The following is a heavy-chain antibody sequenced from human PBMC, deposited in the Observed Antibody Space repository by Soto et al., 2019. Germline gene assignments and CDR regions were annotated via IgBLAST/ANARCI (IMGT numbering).Heavy chain of an antibody. Sequence: GGSLRLSCAASGFTVSSNYMSWVRQAPGKGLEWVSVIYSGGSTYYADSVKGRFTISRDNSKNTLYLQMNSLRAEDTAVYYCARVQLQRNTYYDYVWGSYRPQENWFDPWGQGTLVTVSS. CDR2: IYSGGST. V-gene: IGHV3-53*01. CDR3: ARVQLQRNTYYDYVWGSYRPQENWFDP. D-gene: IGHD3-16*02. J-gene: IGHJ5*02. CDR1: GFTVSSNY.